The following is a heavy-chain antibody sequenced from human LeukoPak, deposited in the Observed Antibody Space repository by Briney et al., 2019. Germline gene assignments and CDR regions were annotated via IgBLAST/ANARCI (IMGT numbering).Heavy chain of an antibody. Sequence: GGSLRLSCVASGSTLRSYSMNWVRQAPGEGLEWVSYISSGSSLIHYADSVKGRFTISRDNAKNSLYLQMNNLRVEDTAVYYCAPTYYYESSGHQGGQGTLVTVSS. CDR3: APTYYYESSGHQ. D-gene: IGHD3-22*01. CDR2: ISSGSSLI. J-gene: IGHJ4*02. CDR1: GSTLRSYS. V-gene: IGHV3-48*01.